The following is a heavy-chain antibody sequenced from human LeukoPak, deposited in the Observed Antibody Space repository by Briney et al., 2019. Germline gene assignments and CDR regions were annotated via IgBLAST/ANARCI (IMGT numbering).Heavy chain of an antibody. CDR1: GGSISSHY. D-gene: IGHD4-17*01. CDR2: IYYSGST. Sequence: SETLSLTCTVSGGSISSHYWSWIRQPPGKGLEWIGYIYYSGSTNYNPSLKSRVTISVDTSKNQFSLKLSSVTAADTAVYYCARIVNTVTRDYYYYYMDVWGKGTTVTVYS. V-gene: IGHV4-59*11. J-gene: IGHJ6*03. CDR3: ARIVNTVTRDYYYYYMDV.